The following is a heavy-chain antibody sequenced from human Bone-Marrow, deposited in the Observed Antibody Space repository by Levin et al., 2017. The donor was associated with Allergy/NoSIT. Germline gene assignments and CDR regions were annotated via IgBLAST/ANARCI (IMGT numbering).Heavy chain of an antibody. V-gene: IGHV4-34*01. D-gene: IGHD3-3*01. CDR1: GESLSGYF. CDR3: ARLQFLESLSGDYFDS. Sequence: KSSETLSLTCAVYGESLSGYFWSWIRQAPGEGLEWIGDITHGGSSNYNPSLKSRLIISLDASKNQFFLRLKSVTVADTAVYYCARLQFLESLSGDYFDSWGQGALVTVSS. J-gene: IGHJ4*02. CDR2: ITHGGSS.